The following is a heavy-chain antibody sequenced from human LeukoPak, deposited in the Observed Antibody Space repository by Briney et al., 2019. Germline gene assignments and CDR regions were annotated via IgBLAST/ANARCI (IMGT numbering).Heavy chain of an antibody. CDR1: GFTVSTNP. CDR2: IYSGGDT. J-gene: IGHJ4*02. D-gene: IGHD2-15*01. V-gene: IGHV3-53*01. CDR3: SRRAGEYSHPYDY. Sequence: QPGGSLRLSCTVSGFTVSTNPWSWVRQAPGKGLEWVSFIYSGGDTHYSDSVKGRFTISRDNSKNTLYLQMNSLRPEDTAIYYCSRRAGEYSHPYDYWGQGTLVTVSS.